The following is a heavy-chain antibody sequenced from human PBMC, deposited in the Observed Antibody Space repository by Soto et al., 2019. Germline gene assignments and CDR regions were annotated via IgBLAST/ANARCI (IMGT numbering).Heavy chain of an antibody. V-gene: IGHV4-31*03. CDR1: GGSISSGGYY. Sequence: SETLSLTCTVSGGSISSGGYYWSWIRQHPGKGLEWIGYIYYSGSTYYNPSLKSRVTISVDTSKNQFSLKLSSVTAADTAVYYCARVDLNWFDPWGQGTLVTVSS. CDR3: ARVDLNWFDP. J-gene: IGHJ5*02. CDR2: IYYSGST.